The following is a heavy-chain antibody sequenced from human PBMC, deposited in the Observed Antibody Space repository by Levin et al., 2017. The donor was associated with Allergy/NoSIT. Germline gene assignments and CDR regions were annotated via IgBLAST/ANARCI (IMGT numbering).Heavy chain of an antibody. CDR2: IYPGDSDT. D-gene: IGHD2-21*02. V-gene: IGHV5-51*01. CDR1: GSSFTSYW. Sequence: GGSLRLSCKGSGSSFTSYWIGWVRQMPGKGLEWMGIIYPGDSDTRYSPSFQGQVTISADKSISTAYLQWSSLKASDTAMYYCARKVGAVTTGYFDYWGQGTLVTVSS. CDR3: ARKVGAVTTGYFDY. J-gene: IGHJ4*02.